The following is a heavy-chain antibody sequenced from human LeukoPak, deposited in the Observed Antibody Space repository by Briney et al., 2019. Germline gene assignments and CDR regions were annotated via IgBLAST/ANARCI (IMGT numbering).Heavy chain of an antibody. CDR1: GFTLEDYG. D-gene: IGHD3-10*01. Sequence: GGSLRLSCVASGFTLEDYGMSWVRQAPGKGLEWVSGINWNGGSTGYADSVKGRFTISRDNAKNSLYLQMNSLRAEDTAVYYCARIYGSGSPFDYWGQGTLVTVSS. CDR2: INWNGGST. V-gene: IGHV3-20*04. CDR3: ARIYGSGSPFDY. J-gene: IGHJ4*02.